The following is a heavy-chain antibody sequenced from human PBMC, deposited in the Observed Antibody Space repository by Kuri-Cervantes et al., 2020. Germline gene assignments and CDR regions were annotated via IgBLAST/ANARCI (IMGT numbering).Heavy chain of an antibody. CDR1: GFTFSSYS. V-gene: IGHV3-48*02. CDR2: ISSSSSTI. Sequence: GESLKISCAASGFTFSSYSMNWVRQAPGKGLEWVSYISSSSSTIYYADPVKGRFTISRDNAKNSLYLQMNSLRDEDTAVYYCARRASRYYYGMDVWGQGTTVTVSS. CDR3: ARRASRYYYGMDV. J-gene: IGHJ6*02.